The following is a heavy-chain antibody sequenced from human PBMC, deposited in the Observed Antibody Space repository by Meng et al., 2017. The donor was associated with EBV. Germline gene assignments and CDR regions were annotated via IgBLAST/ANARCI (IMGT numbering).Heavy chain of an antibody. CDR1: GYTFTGYY. Sequence: SGADWKKPGASVNVSCKASGYTFTGYYMHWVRQAPGQGLEWMGRINPNSGGTNYAQKFQGRVTMTRDTSISTAYMELSRLRSDDTAVYYCAKGADLAAAGTFWFDPWGQGTLVTVSS. J-gene: IGHJ5*02. D-gene: IGHD6-13*01. V-gene: IGHV1-2*06. CDR3: AKGADLAAAGTFWFDP. CDR2: INPNSGGT.